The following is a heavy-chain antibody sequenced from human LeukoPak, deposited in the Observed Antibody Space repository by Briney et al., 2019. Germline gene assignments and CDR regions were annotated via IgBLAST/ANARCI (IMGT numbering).Heavy chain of an antibody. Sequence: GGSLRLSCAASGFTFSSYWMSWVRQAPGKGLEWVANIKQDGSEKYYVDSVKGRFTISRDNAKNSLYLQMNSLRTEDTAVYYCARTRGGSPYDYGGRETLVTVSS. CDR1: GFTFSSYW. V-gene: IGHV3-7*01. CDR3: ARTRGGSPYDY. CDR2: IKQDGSEK. J-gene: IGHJ4*02. D-gene: IGHD3-16*01.